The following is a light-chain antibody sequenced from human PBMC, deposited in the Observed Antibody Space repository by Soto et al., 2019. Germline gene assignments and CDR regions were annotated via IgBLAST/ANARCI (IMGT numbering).Light chain of an antibody. J-gene: IGLJ1*01. CDR2: GNS. CDR3: QSYDSSLSGSRYV. CDR1: SSNIGAGYD. Sequence: QSVLTQPPSVSGAPGQRVTISCTGSSSNIGAGYDVHWYQQLPGTAPKLLIYGNSNRPSGVPDRFSGSKSGTSASLAITGLQAEDEADYYCQSYDSSLSGSRYVFRTGTKVTVL. V-gene: IGLV1-40*01.